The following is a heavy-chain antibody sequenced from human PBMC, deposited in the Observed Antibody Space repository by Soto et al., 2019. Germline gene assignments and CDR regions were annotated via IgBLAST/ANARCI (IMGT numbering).Heavy chain of an antibody. V-gene: IGHV1-69*02. J-gene: IGHJ6*02. Sequence: QVQLVQSGAEVKRPGSSVKVSCKASGGTFSSYTISWVRQAPGQGLEWMGRIIPILSLRNYAQKFQGTVTITAHKSPSTAYMEPSSLRSEDTAVYYCAMHSGDYYYNAMDIWGQGTTVTVSS. CDR2: IIPILSLR. CDR1: GGTFSSYT. CDR3: AMHSGDYYYNAMDI. D-gene: IGHD3-10*01.